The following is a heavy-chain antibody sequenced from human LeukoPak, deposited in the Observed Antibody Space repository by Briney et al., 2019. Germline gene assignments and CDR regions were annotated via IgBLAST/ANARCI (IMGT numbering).Heavy chain of an antibody. CDR2: FYTSGIA. D-gene: IGHD3-10*01. CDR3: ARDYGAWFGEHYYYNGMDV. CDR1: GGSISSPY. J-gene: IGHJ6*02. Sequence: SETLSLTCTVSGGSISSPYWTWIRQPAGKGLEWIGRFYTSGIANYNPSLKSRVTMSVDTSKNQFSLKVTSVTAADTAIYYCARDYGAWFGEHYYYNGMDVWGQGISVTVSS. V-gene: IGHV4-4*07.